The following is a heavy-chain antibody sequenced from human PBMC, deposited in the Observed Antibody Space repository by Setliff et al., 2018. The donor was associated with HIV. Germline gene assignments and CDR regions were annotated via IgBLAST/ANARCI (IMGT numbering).Heavy chain of an antibody. CDR2: IIPVFGTL. CDR1: RGTFSSFA. V-gene: IGHV1-69*13. D-gene: IGHD2-2*01. Sequence: SVKVSCKTSRGTFSSFALSWVRQAPGQGLEWMGGIIPVFGTLNYAQKFQGRVTITADELTGTAYMDLTNLRPEDTAVYYCARGRRVVPAAESNWFDPWGQGTLVTVSS. J-gene: IGHJ5*02. CDR3: ARGRRVVPAAESNWFDP.